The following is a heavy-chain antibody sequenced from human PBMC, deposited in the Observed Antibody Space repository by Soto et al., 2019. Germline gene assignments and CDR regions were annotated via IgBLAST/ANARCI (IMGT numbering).Heavy chain of an antibody. CDR3: ARETDTSMVDY. V-gene: IGHV1-8*01. D-gene: IGHD5-18*01. CDR1: GYHFSAYY. CDR2: LNPRNGQT. J-gene: IGHJ4*02. Sequence: QVQLVQSGAEVKKPGASVKVSCQTSGYHFSAYYFNWVRQAAGQGPEWMGWLNPRNGQTGYVQKFRGRVTMTRDTSIATVYLELSRLTAEDTAIYFCARETDTSMVDYWGQGTLVTVSS.